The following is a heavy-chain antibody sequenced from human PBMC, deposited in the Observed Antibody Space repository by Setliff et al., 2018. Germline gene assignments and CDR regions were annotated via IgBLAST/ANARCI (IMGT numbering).Heavy chain of an antibody. CDR1: ADTFTGYY. D-gene: IGHD2-21*02. J-gene: IGHJ5*02. Sequence: ASVKVSCKASADTFTGYYVHWARQAPGQGLEWMGWINGNSGVTKYAQKFQGRVTMTSDTSISIVYMDLTRLTSDDTAVYYCAQTKGSVDGYLDPWGQGTLVTVSS. CDR3: AQTKGSVDGYLDP. CDR2: INGNSGVT. V-gene: IGHV1-2*02.